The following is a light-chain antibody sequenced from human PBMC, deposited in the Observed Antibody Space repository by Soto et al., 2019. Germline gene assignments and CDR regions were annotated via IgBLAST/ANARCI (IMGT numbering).Light chain of an antibody. V-gene: IGKV1-5*01. CDR3: QQYNTYSGYT. Sequence: IQMTQSPSTLSASVGDRFTITCRASQSISSWLAWYQQKPGKAPKLLIYDASNLESGVPSRFSGSGSGTEFTLTISSLQPDDFATYYCQQYNTYSGYTFGQGTKVDIK. CDR1: QSISSW. J-gene: IGKJ2*01. CDR2: DAS.